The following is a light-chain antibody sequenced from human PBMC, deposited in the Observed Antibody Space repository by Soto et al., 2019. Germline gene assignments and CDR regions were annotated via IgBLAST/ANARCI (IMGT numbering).Light chain of an antibody. V-gene: IGKV3-15*01. CDR3: QQYNNWPLK. CDR2: GAS. CDR1: QSVSSN. J-gene: IGKJ1*01. Sequence: EIVMTQSPATLSVSPGERDTLSCRASQSVSSNLAWYQQKPGQAPRLLIYGASTRATGIPARFSGSGSGTEFTLTIGSLQSEDFAVYYCQQYNNWPLKFGQGTKVDIK.